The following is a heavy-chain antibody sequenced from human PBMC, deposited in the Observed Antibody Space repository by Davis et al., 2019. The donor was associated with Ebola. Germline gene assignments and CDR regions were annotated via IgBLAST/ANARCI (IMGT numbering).Heavy chain of an antibody. CDR1: GYTFTSYA. D-gene: IGHD6-13*01. V-gene: IGHV1-69*13. Sequence: SVKVSCKASGYTFTSYAISWVRQAPGQGLEWMGGIIPIFGTANYAQKFQGRVTITADESTSTAYMELSSLRSEDTAVYYCARELSSWYRYGMDVWGQGTTVTVSS. J-gene: IGHJ6*02. CDR3: ARELSSWYRYGMDV. CDR2: IIPIFGTA.